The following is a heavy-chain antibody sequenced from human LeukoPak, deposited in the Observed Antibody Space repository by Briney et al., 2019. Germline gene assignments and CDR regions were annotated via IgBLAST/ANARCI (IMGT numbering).Heavy chain of an antibody. J-gene: IGHJ4*02. D-gene: IGHD6-13*01. CDR1: GFTFSSYA. Sequence: SGGSLRLSCAASGFTFSSYAMSWVRQDPGKWLEWVSAISGSGDSTYYGDSVKGRFTISRDNSKNTLYLQMNSLRAEDTAVYYCAKTRPLDSSSWSHGDYWGQGTLVTVSS. CDR3: AKTRPLDSSSWSHGDY. V-gene: IGHV3-23*01. CDR2: ISGSGDST.